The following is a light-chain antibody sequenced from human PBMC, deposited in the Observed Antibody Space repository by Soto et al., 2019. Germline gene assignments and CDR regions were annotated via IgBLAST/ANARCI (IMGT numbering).Light chain of an antibody. CDR2: AAS. Sequence: DIQMTQSLSSLSASVGDRVTITCRASQTISTYLNWYQQNPGKAPKLLIYAASNLQNGVPSRFSGSGSGTDFTLTISSLQPEDFATYYCQKSSSIPYTFGQGTKLEIK. CDR3: QKSSSIPYT. CDR1: QTISTY. J-gene: IGKJ2*01. V-gene: IGKV1-39*01.